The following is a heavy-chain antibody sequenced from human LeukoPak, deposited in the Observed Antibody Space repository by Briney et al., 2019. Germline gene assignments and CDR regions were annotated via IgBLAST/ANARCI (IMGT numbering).Heavy chain of an antibody. CDR1: GYTFTRCD. J-gene: IGHJ4*02. V-gene: IGHV1-8*01. D-gene: IGHD6-13*01. CDR2: MNPNSGKT. Sequence: ASVKVSCKASGYTFTRCDINWVRQAPGQGLEWMGWMNPNSGKTGYARKFQGRVTMTKNTSISTAYMEVSSLGYEDSAIYYCARGRPGLASAGTYDFWGQGTLITVSS. CDR3: ARGRPGLASAGTYDF.